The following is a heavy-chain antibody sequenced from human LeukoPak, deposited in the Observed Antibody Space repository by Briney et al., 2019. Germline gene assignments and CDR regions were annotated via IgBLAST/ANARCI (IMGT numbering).Heavy chain of an antibody. CDR2: ISAYNGNT. V-gene: IGHV1-18*01. D-gene: IGHD2-2*02. CDR1: GYTFTSYG. CDR3: ARDDCSSTSCYMTLGTGDY. J-gene: IGHJ4*02. Sequence: ASVKVSCKASGYTFTSYGISWVRQAPGQGLEWMGWISAYNGNTNYAQKLQGRVTMTTDTSTSTAYMELRSLRSDDTAVYYCARDDCSSTSCYMTLGTGDYWGQGTLVTVSS.